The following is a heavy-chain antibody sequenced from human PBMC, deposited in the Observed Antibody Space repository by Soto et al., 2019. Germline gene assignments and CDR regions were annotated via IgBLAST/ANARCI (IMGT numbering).Heavy chain of an antibody. J-gene: IGHJ4*02. D-gene: IGHD6-13*01. CDR3: AKRALAYAGKFDN. Sequence: EVQLSESGGGLVQPGGSLRLSRAASGFTFSSYSMGWVRQAPGKGLEWVSAISGRDDSTNYADSVRGRFTISRDNSKNTLYLQMSSLGAEDTAVYYCAKRALAYAGKFDNWGQGTLVTVSS. V-gene: IGHV3-23*01. CDR1: GFTFSSYS. CDR2: ISGRDDST.